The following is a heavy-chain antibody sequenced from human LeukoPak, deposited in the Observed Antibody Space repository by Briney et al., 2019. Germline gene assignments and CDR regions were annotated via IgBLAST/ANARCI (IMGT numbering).Heavy chain of an antibody. CDR2: IKQDAGTE. V-gene: IGHV3-7*01. D-gene: IGHD3-22*01. CDR1: GFTFSSYW. J-gene: IGHJ4*02. CDR3: ARGSRDSSGYRYYLNY. Sequence: GESLKISCASSGFTFSSYWMSWVRQAPGKGLEWVASIKQDAGTEYSVDSLKGRFTISRDNAYNSLYLQMNSLRAEDTAVYFCARGSRDSSGYRYYLNYWGQGTLVTVSS.